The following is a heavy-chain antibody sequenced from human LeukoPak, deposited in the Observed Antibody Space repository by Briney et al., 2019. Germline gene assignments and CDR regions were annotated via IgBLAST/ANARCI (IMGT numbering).Heavy chain of an antibody. D-gene: IGHD2-2*03. CDR2: INHSGST. J-gene: IGHJ4*02. Sequence: SETLSLTCAVYGGSFSGYYWSWIRQPPGKGLEWIGEINHSGSTNYNPSLKRRVTISVGTSKNQFSLKLSSVTAADTAVYYCARGADGSRFSADYWGQGPLVTVSS. V-gene: IGHV4-34*01. CDR1: GGSFSGYY. CDR3: ARGADGSRFSADY.